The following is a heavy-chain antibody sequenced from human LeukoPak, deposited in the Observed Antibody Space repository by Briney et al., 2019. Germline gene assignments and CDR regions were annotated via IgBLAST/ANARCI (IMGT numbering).Heavy chain of an antibody. CDR2: IYYSGRT. CDR1: GGSISSYY. J-gene: IGHJ4*02. V-gene: IGHV4-59*08. CDR3: ARHGTISSESYFDY. Sequence: SETLSLTCTVSGGSISSYYWSWIRQPPGKGLEWIGYIYYSGRTNYNPSLKSRVTGFVDTSKNQVSLRLSSVTAADTAVYYCARHGTISSESYFDYWGQGALVTVSS. D-gene: IGHD1-14*01.